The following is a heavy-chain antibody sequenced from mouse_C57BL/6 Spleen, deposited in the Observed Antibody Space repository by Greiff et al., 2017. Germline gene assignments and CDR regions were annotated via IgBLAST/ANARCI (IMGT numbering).Heavy chain of an antibody. CDR2: IYPRDGST. V-gene: IGHV1-78*01. CDR1: GYTFTDHT. CDR3: ARSGYYGSSSWFAY. Sequence: QVQLQQSDAELVKPGASVKISCTVSGYTFTDHTIHWMKQRPEQGLEWIGYIYPRDGSTKYNEKFKGKATLTADKSSSTAYMQLNRLAYEDSEVYFSARSGYYGSSSWFAYWGQGTLVTVSA. D-gene: IGHD1-1*01. J-gene: IGHJ3*01.